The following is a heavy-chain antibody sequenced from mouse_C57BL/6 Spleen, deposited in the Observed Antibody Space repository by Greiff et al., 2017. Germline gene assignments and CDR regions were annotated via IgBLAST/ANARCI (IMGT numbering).Heavy chain of an antibody. V-gene: IGHV7-3*01. Sequence: EVQLVESGGGLVQPGGSLSLSCAASGFTFTDYYMSWVRQPPGKALEWLGFIRNKANGYTTEYSASVKGRFTISRDNSQSILYLPMNALRAEDSATYYCATVVAPYWYFDVWGTGTTVTVSS. CDR2: IRNKANGYTT. CDR1: GFTFTDYY. J-gene: IGHJ1*03. D-gene: IGHD1-1*01. CDR3: ATVVAPYWYFDV.